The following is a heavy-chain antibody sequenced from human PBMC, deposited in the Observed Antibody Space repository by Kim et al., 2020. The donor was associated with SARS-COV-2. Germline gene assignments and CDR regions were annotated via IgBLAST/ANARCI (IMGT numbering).Heavy chain of an antibody. J-gene: IGHJ4*02. Sequence: SETLSLTCDVSGASINSGSYSWSWVRRPPGQGLVWIASVYQSGGTYYNPSLKSRATISMDRSRNQFPLTLPSVTAPDTAVFYCTRGPNSDYFDYRGQGT. CDR3: TRGPNSDYFDY. V-gene: IGHV4-30-2*01. CDR1: GASINSGSYS. CDR2: VYQSGGT. D-gene: IGHD4-4*01.